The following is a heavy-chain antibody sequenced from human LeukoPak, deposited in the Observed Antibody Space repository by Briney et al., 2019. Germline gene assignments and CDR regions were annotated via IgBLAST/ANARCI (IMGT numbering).Heavy chain of an antibody. CDR1: GGSFSGYY. V-gene: IGHV4-34*01. CDR3: ARAAGIAAAGRAFFSDY. CDR2: INHSGST. J-gene: IGHJ4*02. D-gene: IGHD6-13*01. Sequence: SETLSLTCAVYGGSFSGYYWSWIRQPPGKGLEWIGEINHSGSTNYNPSLKSRVTISVDTSKNQFSLKLSSVTAADTAVYYCARAAGIAAAGRAFFSDYWGQGTLVTVSS.